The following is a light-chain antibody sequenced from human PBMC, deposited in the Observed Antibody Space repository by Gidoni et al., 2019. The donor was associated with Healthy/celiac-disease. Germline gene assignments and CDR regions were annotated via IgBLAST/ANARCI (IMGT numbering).Light chain of an antibody. V-gene: IGKV1-5*03. J-gene: IGKJ2*01. Sequence: DFQMTQSPSTLSASVGDRVTITCRASQSISSWLAWYQQKPGKAPKLLIYKASSLESGVPSSFSGSGSGTEFTLTISSLQPDDFATYYCQQYNSYVYTFGQGTKLEIK. CDR2: KAS. CDR3: QQYNSYVYT. CDR1: QSISSW.